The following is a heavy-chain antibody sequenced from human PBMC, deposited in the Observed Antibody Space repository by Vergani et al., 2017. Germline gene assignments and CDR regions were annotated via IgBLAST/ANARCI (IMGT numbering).Heavy chain of an antibody. CDR3: ARSGWGYYYYGMDV. CDR1: GGSISSYY. D-gene: IGHD7-27*01. Sequence: QVQLQESGPGLVKPSETLSLTCTVSGGSISSYYWSWIRQPPGKGLELIGYIYYSGSTNYNPSLKSRVTISVDTSKNQFSLKLGSVTAADTAVYYCARSGWGYYYYGMDVWGQGTTVTVSS. CDR2: IYYSGST. V-gene: IGHV4-59*08. J-gene: IGHJ6*02.